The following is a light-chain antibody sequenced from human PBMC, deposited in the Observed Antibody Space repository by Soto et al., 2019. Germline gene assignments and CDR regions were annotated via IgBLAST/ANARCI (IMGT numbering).Light chain of an antibody. CDR3: QRTRT. CDR1: QSVSSNY. J-gene: IGKJ4*01. V-gene: IGKV3-20*01. Sequence: EIVLTQSPGTLSLSPGERATLSCRASQSVSSNYLAWYQQTPGQAPRLLIYGASSRATGIPDRCSGSGSGTDFTRLISRLEPEDFAVYYYQRTRTFGRGTKVEIK. CDR2: GAS.